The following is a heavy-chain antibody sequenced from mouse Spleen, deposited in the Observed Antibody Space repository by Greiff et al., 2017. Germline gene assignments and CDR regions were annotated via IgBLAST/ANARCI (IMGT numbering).Heavy chain of an antibody. CDR3: AIWERAWFAY. V-gene: IGHV1-59*01. J-gene: IGHJ3*01. D-gene: IGHD4-1*01. Sequence: VQLQQPGAELVRPGTSVKLSCKASGYTFTSYWMHWVKQRPGQGLEWIGVIDPSDSYTNYNQKFKGKATLTVDTSSSTAYMQLSSLTSEDSAVYYCAIWERAWFAYWGQGTLVTVSA. CDR2: IDPSDSYT. CDR1: GYTFTSYW.